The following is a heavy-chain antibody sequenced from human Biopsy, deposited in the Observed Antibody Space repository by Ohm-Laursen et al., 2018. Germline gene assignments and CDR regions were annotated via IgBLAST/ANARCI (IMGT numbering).Heavy chain of an antibody. D-gene: IGHD3-3*01. J-gene: IGHJ5*02. CDR2: INGSGGST. CDR3: ARDLYDFCGGCPFDP. Sequence: SLRLSCSASGFNFSTYGMSWVRQVAGKGLECVSLINGSGGSTYYADPVKGRFTISRDNSKNTLYLQMNSLRAEDTAMYYCARDLYDFCGGCPFDPWGQGTLVTVSP. CDR1: GFNFSTYG. V-gene: IGHV3-23*01.